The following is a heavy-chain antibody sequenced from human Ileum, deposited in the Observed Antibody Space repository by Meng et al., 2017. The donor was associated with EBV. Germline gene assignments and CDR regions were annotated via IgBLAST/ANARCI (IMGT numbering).Heavy chain of an antibody. D-gene: IGHD6-19*01. CDR2: FYFGGSN. CDR3: AREDSSGWFRVDY. CDR1: GDSLSCRRYY. Sequence: LEVAGPGLVKPSEALSLSCTVSGDSLSCRRYYWDWLRQTPGKGLEWIGNFYFGGSNYYNPSLRSRVTISGDTSKNPFYLKLTSVTAADTAIYYCAREDSSGWFRVDYWGQGSLVTVFS. J-gene: IGHJ4*02. V-gene: IGHV4-39*07.